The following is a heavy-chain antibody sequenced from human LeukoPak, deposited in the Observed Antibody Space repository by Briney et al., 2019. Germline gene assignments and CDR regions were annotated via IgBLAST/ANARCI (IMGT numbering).Heavy chain of an antibody. CDR2: IYYSGST. V-gene: IGHV4-39*01. Sequence: SETLSLTCTVSGGSISSSSYHWGWIRQPPGKGLEWIGSIYYSGSTYYNPSLKSRVTISVDTSKNQFSLKLSSVTAADTAVYYCARRRPSHYFDYWGQGTLVTVSS. CDR3: ARRRPSHYFDY. J-gene: IGHJ4*02. CDR1: GGSISSSSYH.